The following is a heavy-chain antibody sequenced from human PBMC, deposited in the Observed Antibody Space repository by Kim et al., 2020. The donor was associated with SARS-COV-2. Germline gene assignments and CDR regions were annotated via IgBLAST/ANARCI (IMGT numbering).Heavy chain of an antibody. CDR2: IKSKTDGGTT. D-gene: IGHD1-26*01. CDR1: GFTFSNAW. J-gene: IGHJ4*02. CDR3: TTDSGAMDAIFDY. Sequence: GGSLRLSCAASGFTFSNAWMSWVRQAPGKGLEWVGRIKSKTDGGTTDYAAPVKGRFTISRDDSKNTLYLQMNSLKTEDTAVYYCTTDSGAMDAIFDYWGQGTLVTVSS. V-gene: IGHV3-15*01.